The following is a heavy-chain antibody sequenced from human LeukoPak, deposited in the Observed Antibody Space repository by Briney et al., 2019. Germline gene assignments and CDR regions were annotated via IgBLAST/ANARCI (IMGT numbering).Heavy chain of an antibody. CDR3: AKDPSTGYSGYGEMDY. D-gene: IGHD5-12*01. CDR2: ISSTGKTI. V-gene: IGHV3-11*01. CDR1: GFSISDYY. J-gene: IGHJ4*02. Sequence: PGGSLRLSCVASGFSISDYYMSWIRQAPGKGLEWISYISSTGKTIYYADSVQGRFTVSRDNAKNSLYLQMNGLRAEDTAVYYCAKDPSTGYSGYGEMDYWGQGTLVTVSS.